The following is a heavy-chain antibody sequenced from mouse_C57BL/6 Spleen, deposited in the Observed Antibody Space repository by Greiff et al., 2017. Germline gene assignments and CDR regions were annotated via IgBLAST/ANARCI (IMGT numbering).Heavy chain of an antibody. CDR2: FYPGGGST. CDR3: ARHEDHYFDY. CDR1: GYTFTEYS. J-gene: IGHJ2*01. Sequence: VQLQQSGAELVKPGASVKLSCTASGYTFTEYSIHWVKQRPGQGLEWIGWFYPGGGSTKYKEKFKDKVTLTADKTSSTVYLELSRLTSEDTAVYFCARHEDHYFDYWGQGTTLTVSS. V-gene: IGHV1-62-2*01.